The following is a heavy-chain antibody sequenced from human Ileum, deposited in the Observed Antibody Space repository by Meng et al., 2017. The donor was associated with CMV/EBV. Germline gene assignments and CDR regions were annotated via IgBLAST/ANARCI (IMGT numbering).Heavy chain of an antibody. J-gene: IGHJ3*02. CDR2: ISSLSSYI. D-gene: IGHD2-8*01. Sequence: GESLKISCAASGFAFSTYSMNWVRQAPGKGLEWVSSISSLSSYIYYSDSLKGRFTVSRDNAKNSLYLQMNSLRAEDTAVYYCVQGGCTNGVCYNDPRAFDIWGQGTMVTVSS. CDR1: GFAFSTYS. CDR3: VQGGCTNGVCYNDPRAFDI. V-gene: IGHV3-21*01.